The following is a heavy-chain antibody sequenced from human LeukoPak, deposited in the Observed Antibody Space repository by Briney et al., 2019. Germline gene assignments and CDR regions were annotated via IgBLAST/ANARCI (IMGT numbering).Heavy chain of an antibody. D-gene: IGHD3-22*01. CDR3: ARRHSSMIVVVT. CDR2: IYYSGST. CDR1: GGSISSSSYY. V-gene: IGHV4-39*01. J-gene: IGHJ5*02. Sequence: ASETLSLTCTVSGGSISSSSYYWGWIRQPPGKGLEWIGSIYYSGSTYYNPSLESRVTISVDTSKNQFSPKLSPVTAADTAVYYCARRHSSMIVVVTWGQGTLVTVSS.